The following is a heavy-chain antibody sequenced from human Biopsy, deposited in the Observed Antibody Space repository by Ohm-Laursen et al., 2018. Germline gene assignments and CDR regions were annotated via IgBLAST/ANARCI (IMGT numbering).Heavy chain of an antibody. J-gene: IGHJ5*02. CDR2: INHSGST. Sequence: TLSLTCAVYVGSFSGYYWTWIRQPPGKGLEWIGEINHSGSTNYNPSLKSLVSISVDTSKNQFSLKLNSVTAADTAVYYCARAGTAINGNSLGFDPWGQGTLVTVSS. D-gene: IGHD1-20*01. CDR3: ARAGTAINGNSLGFDP. CDR1: VGSFSGYY. V-gene: IGHV4-34*01.